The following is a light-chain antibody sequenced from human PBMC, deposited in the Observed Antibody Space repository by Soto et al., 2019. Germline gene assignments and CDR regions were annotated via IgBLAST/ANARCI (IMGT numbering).Light chain of an antibody. Sequence: QSALTQPASVSGSPGQSITISCTGTSSDVGDFNYVSWYQQFSGKAPKLIIFEVSNRPSGVSARFSGSKSGNTASLTVSGLQPEDEADYHCSSYTNTGTHVVFGGGTKVTVL. CDR2: EVS. CDR1: SSDVGDFNY. V-gene: IGLV2-14*01. J-gene: IGLJ2*01. CDR3: SSYTNTGTHVV.